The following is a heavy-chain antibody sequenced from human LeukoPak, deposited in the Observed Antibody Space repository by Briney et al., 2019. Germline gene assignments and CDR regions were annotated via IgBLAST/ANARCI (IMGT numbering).Heavy chain of an antibody. CDR1: GFTFSNYW. CDR2: VKQDGSER. J-gene: IGHJ2*01. Sequence: GGSLRLSCAASGFTFSNYWMNWVRQAPGKGLEWVANVKQDGSERYYVASVKGRFTISRDNAKNSLFLQMNSLRAEDTAVYYCATRYFDLWGRGTLVTVSS. CDR3: ATRYFDL. V-gene: IGHV3-7*01.